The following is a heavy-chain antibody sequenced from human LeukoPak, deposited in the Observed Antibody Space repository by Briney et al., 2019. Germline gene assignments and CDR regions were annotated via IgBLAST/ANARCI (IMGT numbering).Heavy chain of an antibody. D-gene: IGHD2-21*02. CDR3: ARSLELWWSLPGKGY. CDR2: INSDGSST. V-gene: IGHV3-74*01. Sequence: GGSLRLSCAASGFTFSSYWMHWVRQAPGKGLVWVSRINSDGSSTSYADSVKGRFTISRDNAKNTLYLQMNSLRAEDTAVYYCARSLELWWSLPGKGYWGQGTLVTVSS. CDR1: GFTFSSYW. J-gene: IGHJ4*02.